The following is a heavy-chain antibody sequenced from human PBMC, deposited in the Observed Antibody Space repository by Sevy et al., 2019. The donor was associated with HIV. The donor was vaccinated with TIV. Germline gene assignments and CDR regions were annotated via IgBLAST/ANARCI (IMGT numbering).Heavy chain of an antibody. D-gene: IGHD2-8*01. CDR1: GFTFSKYS. V-gene: IGHV3-23*01. CDR2: LSFGCGEI. J-gene: IGHJ4*02. Sequence: GGSLRLSCAASGFTFSKYSMSWVRQTPGKGLEWVSTLSFGCGEINHADSVKGRFTISGDNSKNSLYLQMNNLRAEDTAVYYCAREGCTKPHDYWGQGTLVTVSS. CDR3: AREGCTKPHDY.